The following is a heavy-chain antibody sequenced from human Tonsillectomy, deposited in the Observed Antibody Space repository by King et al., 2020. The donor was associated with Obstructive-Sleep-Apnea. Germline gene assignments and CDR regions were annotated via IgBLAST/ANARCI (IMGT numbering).Heavy chain of an antibody. CDR3: ARDFAYCSGGSCYLYSYYYGMDV. V-gene: IGHV3-33*01. D-gene: IGHD2-15*01. Sequence: VQLVESGGGVVQPVRSLRLSCAASGFAFSSYGMHWVRQAPGKGLEWVALIWYDGSNEYYADSVKGRFTISRDNSKNTLFLQMNSPRAEDTAVYYCARDFAYCSGGSCYLYSYYYGMDVWGQGTTVTVSS. CDR2: IWYDGSNE. J-gene: IGHJ6*02. CDR1: GFAFSSYG.